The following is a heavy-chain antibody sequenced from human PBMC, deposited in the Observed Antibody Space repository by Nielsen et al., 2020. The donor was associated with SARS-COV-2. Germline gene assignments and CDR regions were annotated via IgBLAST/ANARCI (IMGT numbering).Heavy chain of an antibody. CDR2: ISGSGGST. D-gene: IGHD3-22*01. Sequence: GGSLRLSCAASGFTFSDYYMSWIRQAPGKGLEWVSAISGSGGSTYYADSVKGRFTISRDNSKNTLYLQMNSLRAEDTAVYYCAKAHYYDSSDLRDAFDIWGQGTMVTVSS. CDR3: AKAHYYDSSDLRDAFDI. J-gene: IGHJ3*02. CDR1: GFTFSDYY. V-gene: IGHV3-23*01.